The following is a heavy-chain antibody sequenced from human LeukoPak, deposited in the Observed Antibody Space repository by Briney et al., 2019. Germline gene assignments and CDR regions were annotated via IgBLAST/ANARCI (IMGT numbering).Heavy chain of an antibody. CDR3: ARKSDYAPPWYGFDV. J-gene: IGHJ3*01. CDR1: GVSISSYY. Sequence: PSETLSLTCTVSGVSISSYYWSWIRQPPGKGLEWIGYIYYSGSTNYNPSLRGRVTISVDTSKNQVSLKLTSVTAADTAVYYCARKSDYAPPWYGFDVWGQGTMVTVSS. D-gene: IGHD4-17*01. V-gene: IGHV4-59*08. CDR2: IYYSGST.